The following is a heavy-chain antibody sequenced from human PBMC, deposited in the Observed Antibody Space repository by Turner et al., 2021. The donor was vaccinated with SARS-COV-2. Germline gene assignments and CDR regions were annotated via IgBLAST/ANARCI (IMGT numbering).Heavy chain of an antibody. CDR1: GFTVSSNY. Sequence: EVQLVETGGGLIQPGGSLRLSCAASGFTVSSNYMSWVRQAPGKGLEWVSLIYSGSSPYYADSVKGRFTISRDNSKNTLYLQMYSLRAEDTAVYYCARDDPLGGMDVWGQGTTVTVSS. CDR3: ARDDPLGGMDV. V-gene: IGHV3-53*02. J-gene: IGHJ6*02. CDR2: IYSGSSP.